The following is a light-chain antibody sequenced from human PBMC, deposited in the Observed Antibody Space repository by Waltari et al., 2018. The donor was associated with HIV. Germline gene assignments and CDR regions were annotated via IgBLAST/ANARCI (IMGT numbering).Light chain of an antibody. CDR1: QDISNS. Sequence: DIQMTQSPSSLSASVGDRVTITCQASQDISNSLNWYQQKSGRPPKLLIYYASNLETGVPSRFSGSGSGTDSTFTISSLQPEDIATYYCQHFDFLVRTFGQGTKLEIK. V-gene: IGKV1-33*01. CDR2: YAS. J-gene: IGKJ2*01. CDR3: QHFDFLVRT.